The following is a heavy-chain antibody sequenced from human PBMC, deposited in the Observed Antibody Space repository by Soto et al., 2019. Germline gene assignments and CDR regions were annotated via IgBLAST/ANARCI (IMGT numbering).Heavy chain of an antibody. CDR2: IKQDGSEK. CDR1: GFTFSSYW. D-gene: IGHD4-17*01. V-gene: IGHV3-7*01. CDR3: ARDFADYGDYDHFDY. Sequence: PGGSLRLSCAASGFTFSSYWMSWVRQAPGKGLEWVANIKQDGSEKYYVDSVKGRFTISRDNAKNSLCLQMNSLRAEDTAVYYCARDFADYGDYDHFDYWGQGTLVTVSS. J-gene: IGHJ4*02.